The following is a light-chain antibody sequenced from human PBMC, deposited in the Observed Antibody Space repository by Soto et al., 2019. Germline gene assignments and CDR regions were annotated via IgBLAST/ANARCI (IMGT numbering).Light chain of an antibody. J-gene: IGKJ5*01. Sequence: EVVLTQSPATLSVSPGERATLSCRASESVNNKLGWYQQKPGQAPRLLIYRASTRATGIPARFSGSGSGTEFPLPISSLQSEDSAVYYCHQYNNWFPFTFGQGTRLEMK. CDR3: HQYNNWFPFT. CDR1: ESVNNK. V-gene: IGKV3-15*01. CDR2: RAS.